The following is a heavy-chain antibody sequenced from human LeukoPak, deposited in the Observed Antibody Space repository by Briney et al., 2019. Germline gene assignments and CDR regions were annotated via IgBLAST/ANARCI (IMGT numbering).Heavy chain of an antibody. D-gene: IGHD1-26*01. Sequence: GGSLRLSCAASGFTFSSYGMHWVRQAPGKGLEWVAVISYDGSNEYYADSVKGRFTISRDKSKNTLFLQMHSLIAEATAVYYCAKDGSAGSYLYYWYFDLWGRGTLVTVSS. CDR3: AKDGSAGSYLYYWYFDL. CDR2: ISYDGSNE. V-gene: IGHV3-30*18. J-gene: IGHJ2*01. CDR1: GFTFSSYG.